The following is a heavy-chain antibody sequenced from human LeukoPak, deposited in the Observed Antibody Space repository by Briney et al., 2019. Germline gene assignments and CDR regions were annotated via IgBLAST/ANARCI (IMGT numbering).Heavy chain of an antibody. CDR3: TKDGGTGDSSSWFY. Sequence: GGSLRLSCAASGFTFSSYAMNWVRQAPGKGLEWVSGISGSGRSTYYGDSVKGRFTISRDNSKSTLYLQMNSLRADDTAVYYCTKDGGTGDSSSWFYWGQGTLVTVSS. V-gene: IGHV3-23*01. J-gene: IGHJ4*02. CDR1: GFTFSSYA. CDR2: ISGSGRST. D-gene: IGHD6-13*01.